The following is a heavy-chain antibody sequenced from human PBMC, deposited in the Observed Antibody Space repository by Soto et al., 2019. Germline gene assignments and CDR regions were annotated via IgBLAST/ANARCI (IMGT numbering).Heavy chain of an antibody. CDR2: IWYDGSNK. V-gene: IGHV3-33*01. CDR1: GFTFSSYG. Sequence: QVQLVESGGGVVQPGRSLRLSCAASGFTFSSYGMHWVRQAPGKGLEGVAVIWYDGSNKYYADSVKGRFTISRDNSKNTLYLQMNSLRAEDTAVYYCARDQAVAGIDYYYYYMDVWGKGTTVTVSS. J-gene: IGHJ6*03. CDR3: ARDQAVAGIDYYYYYMDV. D-gene: IGHD6-19*01.